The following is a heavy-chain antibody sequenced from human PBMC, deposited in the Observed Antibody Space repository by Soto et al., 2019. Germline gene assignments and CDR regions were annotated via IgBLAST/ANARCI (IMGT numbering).Heavy chain of an antibody. CDR1: GGTFSSCA. CDR3: ARDRESYSESYKGDY. CDR2: VIPICGTA. Sequence: QVQLVQSGAEVKKPGSSVKVSCKASGGTFSSCAISWVRQAPGQGREWMGGVIPICGTANNAQKFQGRVTITGDDYTSRGYTELSSLSSEDTAVYYCARDRESYSESYKGDYRGHGTPVTVSS. D-gene: IGHD1-26*01. V-gene: IGHV1-69*12. J-gene: IGHJ4*01.